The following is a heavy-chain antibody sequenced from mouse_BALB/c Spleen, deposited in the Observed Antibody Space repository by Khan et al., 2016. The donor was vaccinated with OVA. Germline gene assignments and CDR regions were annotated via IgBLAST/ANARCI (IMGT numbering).Heavy chain of an antibody. CDR2: IWAGGST. CDR1: GYSLTRYG. D-gene: IGHD3-3*01. J-gene: IGHJ2*01. Sequence: QVQLVESGPGLVAPSQSLSITCTVYGYSLTRYGVHWVRQPPGKGLEWLGLIWAGGSTNYNWALMSRLSISIDTSKSLVFLIMNSLQTDDTALYDCARSKNLARYWGKDTTLTVSS. CDR3: ARSKNLARY. V-gene: IGHV2-9*02.